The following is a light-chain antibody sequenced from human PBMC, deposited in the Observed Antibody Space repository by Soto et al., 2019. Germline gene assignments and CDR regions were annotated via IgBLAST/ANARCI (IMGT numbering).Light chain of an antibody. CDR1: RSDVGSYNY. CDR3: SSYAGSNNFVA. CDR2: EVH. Sequence: QSVLTQPPSASGSPGQSVTISCTGTRSDVGSYNYVSWYQQRPGKAPKLMIYEVHKRPSGVPDRFSGSKSGNTASLTVSGLQAEDEAEYYCSSYAGSNNFVAFGSGPKVTVL. V-gene: IGLV2-8*01. J-gene: IGLJ1*01.